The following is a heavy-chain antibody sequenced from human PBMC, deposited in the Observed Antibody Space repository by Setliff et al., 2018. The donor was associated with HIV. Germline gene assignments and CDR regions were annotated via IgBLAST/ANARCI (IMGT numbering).Heavy chain of an antibody. CDR1: GVTFSTFA. D-gene: IGHD3-22*01. V-gene: IGHV1-69*13. Sequence: SVKVSCKASGVTFSTFAISWVRQAPGQGLEWTGGIIPILGTTKYAQKFQGRVTITADESTNTAYMELSSLRSEDTAVYYCARDSSGVLSLRYMDVWGKGTTVTVSS. CDR2: IIPILGTT. J-gene: IGHJ6*03. CDR3: ARDSSGVLSLRYMDV.